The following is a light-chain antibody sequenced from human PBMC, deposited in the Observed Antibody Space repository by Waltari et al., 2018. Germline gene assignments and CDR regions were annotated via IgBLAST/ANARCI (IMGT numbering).Light chain of an antibody. CDR2: KAS. J-gene: IGKJ4*01. CDR3: QQYNSYSLLS. Sequence: DIQMTQSPSTLSASVGDRFTIPCRASQSISNWLAWYQQKPGQAPKLLIYKASTLESGVPSRFSGRGSGTEFTLTISSLQPDDFATYYCQQYNSYSLLSFGGGTKVEIK. CDR1: QSISNW. V-gene: IGKV1-5*03.